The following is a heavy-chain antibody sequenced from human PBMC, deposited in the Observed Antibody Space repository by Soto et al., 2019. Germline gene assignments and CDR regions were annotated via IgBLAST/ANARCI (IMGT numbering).Heavy chain of an antibody. Sequence: SVKVAFKAGSGSFSSYAISWVRRAPGQGLEWMGGIIPIFGTANYAQKFQGRVTITADESTSTAYMELSSLRSEDTAVYYCVWRSGRQHSDDYYYGMDVWGQGTTVTVSS. V-gene: IGHV1-69*13. CDR1: SGSFSSYA. D-gene: IGHD1-26*01. CDR3: VWRSGRQHSDDYYYGMDV. J-gene: IGHJ6*02. CDR2: IIPIFGTA.